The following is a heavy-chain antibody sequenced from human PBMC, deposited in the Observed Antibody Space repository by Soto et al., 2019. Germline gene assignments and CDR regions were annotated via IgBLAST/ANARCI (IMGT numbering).Heavy chain of an antibody. CDR1: GGSISSGDYY. CDR3: ARSACSGGSCYSDGHDAFDI. D-gene: IGHD2-15*01. J-gene: IGHJ3*02. V-gene: IGHV4-31*03. CDR2: IYYSGST. Sequence: SETLSLTCTVSGGSISSGDYYWSWIRQHPGKGLEWIGYIYYSGSTYYNPSLKSRVTISVDTSRNQFSLKLSSVTAADTAVYYCARSACSGGSCYSDGHDAFDIWGQGTMVTVSS.